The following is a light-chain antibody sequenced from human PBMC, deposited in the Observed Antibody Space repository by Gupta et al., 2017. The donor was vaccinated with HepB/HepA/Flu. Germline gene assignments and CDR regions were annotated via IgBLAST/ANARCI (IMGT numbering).Light chain of an antibody. V-gene: IGKV3-20*01. CDR3: QQYGSSPRS. CDR2: GAS. J-gene: IGKJ2*04. CDR1: QSVSSSY. Sequence: DIVLTQSPGTLSLSLGERATLSCRASQSVSSSYLAWYQQKPGQAPRLLIYGASSRATGIPDRFSGSGSGADFTLTISRLEPEDFAVYYCQQYGSSPRSFGQGTKLEIK.